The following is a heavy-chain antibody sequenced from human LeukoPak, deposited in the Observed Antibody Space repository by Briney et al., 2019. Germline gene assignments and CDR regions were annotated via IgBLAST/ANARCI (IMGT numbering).Heavy chain of an antibody. D-gene: IGHD4-23*01. CDR3: ARASDGGIDYWYFDL. V-gene: IGHV4-59*11. J-gene: IGHJ2*01. CDR2: IYTSGST. Sequence: GSLRLSCAASGFTFSDHYMDWVRQSPGKGLEWIGRIYTSGSTNYNPSLKSRVTISVDTSKNQFSLKLSSVTAADTAVYYCARASDGGIDYWYFDLWGRGTLVTVSS. CDR1: GFTFSDHY.